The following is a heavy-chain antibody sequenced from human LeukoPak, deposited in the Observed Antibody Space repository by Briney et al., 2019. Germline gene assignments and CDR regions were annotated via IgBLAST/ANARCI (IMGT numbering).Heavy chain of an antibody. CDR3: ASLYSSGWVDY. D-gene: IGHD6-19*01. J-gene: IGHJ4*02. Sequence: SETLSLTCTVSGGSISSYYWSWIRQPPGKGLEWIGYIYYSGSTNYNPSLKSRVTISVDTSKNQFSLKLSSVTAADTAVYYCASLYSSGWVDYWGQGTLVTVSS. CDR2: IYYSGST. CDR1: GGSISSYY. V-gene: IGHV4-59*01.